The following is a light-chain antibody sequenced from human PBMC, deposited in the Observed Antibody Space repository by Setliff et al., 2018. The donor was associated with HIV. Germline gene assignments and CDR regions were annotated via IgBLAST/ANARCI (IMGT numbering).Light chain of an antibody. J-gene: IGLJ1*01. V-gene: IGLV2-14*03. CDR2: DVN. CDR1: ISDIGSYNF. Sequence: QSPLTQPASVSGSPGQSITISCSGTISDIGSYNFVSWYQQHPGKAPKLMMSDVNKRPSGVSDRFSGSKSGNTASLTISGLQAEDEANYYCSSYTTSSTYVFGPGTKVTVL. CDR3: SSYTTSSTYV.